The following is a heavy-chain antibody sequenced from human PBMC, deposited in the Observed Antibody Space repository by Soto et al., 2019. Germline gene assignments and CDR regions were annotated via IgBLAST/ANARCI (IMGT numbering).Heavy chain of an antibody. V-gene: IGHV1-69*06. D-gene: IGHD2-2*01. J-gene: IGHJ6*02. CDR1: GGTFSSYA. CDR2: IIPIFGTA. Sequence: GASVKVSCKASGGTFSSYAISWVRQAPGQGLEWMGGIIPIFGTANYAQKFQGRVTITADKSTSTAYMELSSLRSEDTAVYYCARLSIVVVPAAIDYYYYGMDVWGQGTTVTV. CDR3: ARLSIVVVPAAIDYYYYGMDV.